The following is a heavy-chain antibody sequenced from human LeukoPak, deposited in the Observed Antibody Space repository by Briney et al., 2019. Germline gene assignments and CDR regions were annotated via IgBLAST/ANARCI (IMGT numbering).Heavy chain of an antibody. CDR2: IRYDGSKK. V-gene: IGHV3-30*02. CDR1: GFIFNHYG. CDR3: AKGRGQDWWLPTSFDY. Sequence: QPGGSLRLSCAGSGFIFNHYGMHWVRQAPGKGLEWVSFIRYDGSKKYYADFVKGRFSISRDDSKNTLYLQMNSLRAEDTAVYYCAKGRGQDWWLPTSFDYWGQGTLVTVSS. J-gene: IGHJ4*02. D-gene: IGHD2-15*01.